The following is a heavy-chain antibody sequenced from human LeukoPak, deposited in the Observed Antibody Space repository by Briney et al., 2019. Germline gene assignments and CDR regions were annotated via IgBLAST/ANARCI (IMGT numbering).Heavy chain of an antibody. J-gene: IGHJ6*02. CDR2: ISAYNGNT. CDR1: GGTFNSYA. V-gene: IGHV1-18*01. D-gene: IGHD2-21*02. Sequence: SVKVSCKTSGGTFNSYAISWVRQAPGQGLEWMGWISAYNGNTNYAQKLQGRVTMTTHTSTCTAYMELRSLRSDDTAVYSCARDGVTPGNYYGMDVWGQGTTVTVSS. CDR3: ARDGVTPGNYYGMDV.